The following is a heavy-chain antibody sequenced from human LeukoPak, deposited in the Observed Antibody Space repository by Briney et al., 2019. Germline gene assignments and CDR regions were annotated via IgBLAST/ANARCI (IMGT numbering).Heavy chain of an antibody. V-gene: IGHV4-61*01. CDR1: GGSVNSGSYY. CDR3: ARGEPAFSSGWYTYYFDY. CDR2: VYYSGTT. D-gene: IGHD6-19*01. Sequence: SETLSLTCTVSGGSVNSGSYYWSRIRQPPGRGLEWIGYVYYSGTTSYIPSLRSRVAISLDTSKNQFSLKLSSVTAADAAVYYCARGEPAFSSGWYTYYFDYWGQGTLVTVSS. J-gene: IGHJ4*02.